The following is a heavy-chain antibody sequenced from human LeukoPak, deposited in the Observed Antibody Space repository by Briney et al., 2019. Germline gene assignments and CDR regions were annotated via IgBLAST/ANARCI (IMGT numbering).Heavy chain of an antibody. CDR3: ARDRGRITIFGVVIIQSHFDY. CDR1: GGSISSYY. V-gene: IGHV4-59*01. J-gene: IGHJ4*02. Sequence: SETLSLTCTVSGGSISSYYWSWIRQPPGKGLEWIGYIYYSGSTNYNPSLKSRVTISVDTSKNQFSLKLSSVTAADTAVYYCARDRGRITIFGVVIIQSHFDYWGQGTLVTVSS. D-gene: IGHD3-3*01. CDR2: IYYSGST.